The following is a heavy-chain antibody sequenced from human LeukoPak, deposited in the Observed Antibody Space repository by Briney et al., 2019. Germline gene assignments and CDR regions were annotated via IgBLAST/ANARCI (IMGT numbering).Heavy chain of an antibody. CDR1: GGTFSSYA. CDR2: IIPILGIA. D-gene: IGHD1-26*01. Sequence: GSSVEVSCKASGGTFSSYAISWVRQAPGQGLEWMGRIIPILGIANYAQKFQGRVTITADKSTSTAYMELSSLRSEDTAVYYCARGGDIVGATTAAFDIWGQGTMVTVSS. J-gene: IGHJ3*02. V-gene: IGHV1-69*04. CDR3: ARGGDIVGATTAAFDI.